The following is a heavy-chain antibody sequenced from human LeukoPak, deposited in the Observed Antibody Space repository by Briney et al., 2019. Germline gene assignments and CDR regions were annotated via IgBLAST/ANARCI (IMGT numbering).Heavy chain of an antibody. CDR3: ARGPYQLLPGWFDP. D-gene: IGHD2-2*01. V-gene: IGHV4-59*08. J-gene: IGHJ5*02. CDR1: GGSISSYY. CDR2: IYYSGTT. Sequence: SETLSLTCTVSGGSISSYYWSWIRQPPGKGLEWIGYIYYSGTTYYNPSLKSRVTISVDTSKNQFSLKLSSVTAADTAVYYCARGPYQLLPGWFDPWGQGTLVTVSS.